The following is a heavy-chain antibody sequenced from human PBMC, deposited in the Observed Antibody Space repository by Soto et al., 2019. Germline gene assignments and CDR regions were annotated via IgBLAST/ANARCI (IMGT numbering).Heavy chain of an antibody. CDR3: ARTAGRQCILGEYYYYYYIDD. Sequence: PGGSLRLSCAASGFTFSSYGMHWVRQAPGKGLEWVAVISYDGSNKYYADSVKGRFTISRDNSKNTLYLQMNSLRAEDTAVYYCARTAGRQCILGEYYYYYYIDDWGKGTTVTVSS. D-gene: IGHD3-10*02. V-gene: IGHV3-30*03. CDR2: ISYDGSNK. CDR1: GFTFSSYG. J-gene: IGHJ6*03.